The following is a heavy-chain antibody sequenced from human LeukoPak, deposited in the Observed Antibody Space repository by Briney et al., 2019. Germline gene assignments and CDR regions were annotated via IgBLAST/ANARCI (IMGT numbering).Heavy chain of an antibody. D-gene: IGHD3-10*01. J-gene: IGHJ5*02. CDR3: ARDPITLIRGVITPAGGWFDP. Sequence: PGRSLRLSCAASGFTFSDYGMHWVRQAPGKGLEWVAVIWYDGSDKYYADSVKGRFTISRDNSKNTLYLQMNSLRAEDTALYCCARDPITLIRGVITPAGGWFDPWGQGTLVTVSS. V-gene: IGHV3-33*01. CDR1: GFTFSDYG. CDR2: IWYDGSDK.